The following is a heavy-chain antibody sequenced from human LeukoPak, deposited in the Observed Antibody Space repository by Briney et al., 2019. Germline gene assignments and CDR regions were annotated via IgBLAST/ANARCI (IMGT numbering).Heavy chain of an antibody. CDR3: ARNLEGDIVVVVAATLFDY. D-gene: IGHD2-15*01. V-gene: IGHV3-30-3*01. CDR1: GFTFSSYA. CDR2: ISYDGSNK. Sequence: GRSLRLSCAASGFTFSSYAMHWVRQAPGKGLEWVAVISYDGSNKYYADSVKGRFTISRDNSKNTLYLQMNSLRAEDTYVYYCARNLEGDIVVVVAATLFDYGGRGTLVTVSS. J-gene: IGHJ4*02.